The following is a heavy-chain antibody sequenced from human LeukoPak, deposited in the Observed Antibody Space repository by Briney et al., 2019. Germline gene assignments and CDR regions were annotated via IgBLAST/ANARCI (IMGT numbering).Heavy chain of an antibody. V-gene: IGHV1-46*01. J-gene: IGHJ3*02. Sequence: GASVKVSCKASGYTFTSYYMRWLRQAPGQGLEYMGIIDPSVATTSYAQNFQGRVTMTRDTSTSTVYMELSSLRSEDTAVYYCAVGLLVTRALNDAFDIWGQGTMVTVSS. CDR1: GYTFTSYY. CDR2: IDPSVATT. CDR3: AVGLLVTRALNDAFDI. D-gene: IGHD2-21*02.